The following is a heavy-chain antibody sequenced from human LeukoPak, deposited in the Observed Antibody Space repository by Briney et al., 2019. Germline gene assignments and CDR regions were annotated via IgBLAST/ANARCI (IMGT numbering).Heavy chain of an antibody. CDR1: GFTFSTYW. CDR3: ARDDWDYGSNSGGDQ. D-gene: IGHD4-23*01. CDR2: IKQDGSEK. J-gene: IGHJ4*02. V-gene: IGHV3-7*01. Sequence: GGSLRLSCAASGFTFSTYWMNWGRQAPGKGLEWVANIKQDGSEKYYADSVKGRFTISRDNAKNSLFLQMNSLRAEDTAVYYCARDDWDYGSNSGGDQWSQGTLVIVSS.